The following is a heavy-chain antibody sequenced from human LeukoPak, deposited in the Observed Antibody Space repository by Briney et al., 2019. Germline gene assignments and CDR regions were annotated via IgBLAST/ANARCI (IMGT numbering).Heavy chain of an antibody. V-gene: IGHV2-70*11. J-gene: IGHJ6*02. CDR1: GFSLSTSGMC. CDR3: ARRIGSCGGGSCYFSGMDV. CDR2: IDWDGDK. Sequence: SGPALVKPTQTLTLTCTFSGFSLSTSGMCVSWIRQPPGKALEWLARIDWDGDKYYSTSLKTRLTVSKDTSKNLVVLTMTNMDPVDTATYYCARRIGSCGGGSCYFSGMDVWGQGTTVTVSS. D-gene: IGHD2-15*01.